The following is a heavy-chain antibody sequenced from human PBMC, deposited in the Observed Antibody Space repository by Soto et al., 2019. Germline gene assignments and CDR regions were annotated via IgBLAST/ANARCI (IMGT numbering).Heavy chain of an antibody. CDR2: ISAYNGNT. J-gene: IGHJ6*02. CDR3: SSGDYDFLSVYYGIDV. CDR1: GYTFTSHG. D-gene: IGHD3-3*01. V-gene: IGHV1-18*01. Sequence: ASGKGSCKASGYTFTSHGISWVRQAPGQGLEWMGWISAYNGNTNYAKKLQGRVTMTTDTSTSTAYMELRSLGADDTAVYYRSSGDYDFLSVYYGIDVWGQGTTVTVSS.